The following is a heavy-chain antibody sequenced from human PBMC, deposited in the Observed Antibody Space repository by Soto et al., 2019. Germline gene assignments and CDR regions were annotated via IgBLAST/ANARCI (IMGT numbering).Heavy chain of an antibody. D-gene: IGHD6-13*01. Sequence: SETLSLTCTVSGGSISSSSYYWGWIRQPPGKGLEWIGSIYYSGSTYYNPSLKSRVTISVDTSKNQFSLKLSSVTAADTAVYYCATYSSSWYRRGFDPWGQGTLVTVSS. J-gene: IGHJ5*02. CDR2: IYYSGST. CDR1: GGSISSSSYY. CDR3: ATYSSSWYRRGFDP. V-gene: IGHV4-39*07.